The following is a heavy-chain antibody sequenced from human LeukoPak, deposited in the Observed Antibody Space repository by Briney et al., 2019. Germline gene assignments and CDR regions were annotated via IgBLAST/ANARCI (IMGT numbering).Heavy chain of an antibody. Sequence: GGSLRLSCAASGFTFSSYSMNWVRQAPGKGLEWVSYISSSSSTIYYADSVKGRFTISRDNAKNSLYLQMNSLRAEDTAVYYCARDSAFVLVTADSFDIWGQGTMVTVS. J-gene: IGHJ3*02. D-gene: IGHD2-21*02. V-gene: IGHV3-48*04. CDR2: ISSSSSTI. CDR3: ARDSAFVLVTADSFDI. CDR1: GFTFSSYS.